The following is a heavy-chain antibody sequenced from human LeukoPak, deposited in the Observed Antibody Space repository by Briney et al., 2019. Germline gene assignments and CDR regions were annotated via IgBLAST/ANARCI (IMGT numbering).Heavy chain of an antibody. CDR1: GGTFSSYA. J-gene: IGHJ6*02. CDR3: ATQVGYCSSTSCLYYYGMDV. V-gene: IGHV1-69*04. CDR2: IIPIFGIA. Sequence: ASVKVSCKASGGTFSSYAICWVRQAPGQGLEWMGRIIPIFGIANYAQKFQGRVTITADKSTSTAYMELSSLRSEDTAVYYCATQVGYCSSTSCLYYYGMDVWGQGTTVTVSS. D-gene: IGHD2-2*01.